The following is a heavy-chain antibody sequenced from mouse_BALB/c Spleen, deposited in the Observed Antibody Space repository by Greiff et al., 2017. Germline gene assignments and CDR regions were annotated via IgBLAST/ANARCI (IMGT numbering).Heavy chain of an antibody. Sequence: QVQLQQSGAELVKPGASVKLSCKASGYTFTSYWMHWVKQRPGQGLEWIGEIDPSDSYTNYNQKFKGKATLTVDKSSSTAYMQLSSLTSEDSAVYYCARTPYYYGSSPDYWGQGTTLTVSS. D-gene: IGHD1-1*01. CDR3: ARTPYYYGSSPDY. CDR1: GYTFTSYW. J-gene: IGHJ2*01. V-gene: IGHV1-69*02. CDR2: IDPSDSYT.